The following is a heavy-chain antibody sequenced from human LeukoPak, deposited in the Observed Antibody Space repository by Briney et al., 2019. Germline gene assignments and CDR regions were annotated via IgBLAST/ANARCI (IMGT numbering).Heavy chain of an antibody. CDR3: ASSDIVTGTTYSFDY. D-gene: IGHD1-14*01. J-gene: IGHJ4*02. V-gene: IGHV4-59*01. CDR2: VFHSVNT. Sequence: KSSETLSLTCGVAGGSISSYYRFWVRQHPGKGLEWLGSVFHSVNTNYNPSLKSRVAISVDTSKNQFSLKLSSVTAADTAVYYCASSDIVTGTTYSFDYWGQGTLITVSS. CDR1: GGSISSYY.